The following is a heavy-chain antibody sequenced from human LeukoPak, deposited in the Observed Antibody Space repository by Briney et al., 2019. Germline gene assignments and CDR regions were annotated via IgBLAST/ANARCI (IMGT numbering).Heavy chain of an antibody. D-gene: IGHD3-22*01. J-gene: IGHJ4*02. CDR3: ARGDWDYDSSGYYSPY. V-gene: IGHV4-34*01. CDR2: INHSGST. Sequence: SSETLSLTCAVYGGSFSGYYWSWIRQPPGKGLEWIGGINHSGSTNYNPSLKSRVTISVGTSKNQFSLKLSSVTAADTAVYYCARGDWDYDSSGYYSPYWGQGTLVTVSS. CDR1: GGSFSGYY.